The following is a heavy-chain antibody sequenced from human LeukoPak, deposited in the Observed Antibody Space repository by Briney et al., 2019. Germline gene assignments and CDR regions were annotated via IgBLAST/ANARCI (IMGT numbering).Heavy chain of an antibody. CDR1: GFTFSSYW. D-gene: IGHD2-8*01. CDR3: ARVMYNGASFFY. J-gene: IGHJ4*02. CDR2: IKQDGSET. Sequence: GGSLRLSCAASGFTFSSYWMSWVRQAPGKGLEWVANIKQDGSETYYVDSVKGRFTISRDNAKNSVHLQMNSLRAEDTAVYYCARVMYNGASFFYWGQGTLVTVSS. V-gene: IGHV3-7*01.